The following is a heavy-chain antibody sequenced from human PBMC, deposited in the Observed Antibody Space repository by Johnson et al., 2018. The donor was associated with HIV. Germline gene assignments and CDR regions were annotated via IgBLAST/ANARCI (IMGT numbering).Heavy chain of an antibody. CDR2: IKQDGSEK. V-gene: IGHV3-7*03. CDR3: ARDETYRRYALTAFDI. D-gene: IGHD1-14*01. CDR1: GFTFSRYG. Sequence: VQLVESGGGVVQPGRSLRLSCAASGFTFSRYGMHWVRQAPGKGLAWVANIKQDGSEKHYLESVKGRFTISRDNAKNALFLQMKSLRVEDTAVYYCARDETYRRYALTAFDIWGQGTMVTVSS. J-gene: IGHJ3*02.